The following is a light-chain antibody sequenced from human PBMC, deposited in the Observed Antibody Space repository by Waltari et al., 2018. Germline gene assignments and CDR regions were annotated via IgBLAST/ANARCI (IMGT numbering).Light chain of an antibody. J-gene: IGKJ1*01. Sequence: DVQMTQSPSTLSASVGDRVTITCRASHNVNGWLAWYQQQPGKAPKLLIYKTSNLQRAVPSRFSGSGSGTEFTLTISSLQPEDFATYYCQQSYSTPRTFGQGTKVEIK. CDR2: KTS. CDR3: QQSYSTPRT. CDR1: HNVNGW. V-gene: IGKV1-5*03.